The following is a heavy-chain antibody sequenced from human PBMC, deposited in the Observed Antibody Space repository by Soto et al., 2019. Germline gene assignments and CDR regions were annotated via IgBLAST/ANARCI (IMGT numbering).Heavy chain of an antibody. Sequence: GGSLRLSCAASGFTFSRDWMSWVRQAPGKGLEWVANIKQDGSEKYYVDSVKGRFTISRDNSKNTLYLQMNSLRAEDTAVYYCAKEGTDGAFDIWGQGTMVTVSS. D-gene: IGHD3-10*01. CDR1: GFTFSRDW. J-gene: IGHJ3*02. V-gene: IGHV3-7*03. CDR3: AKEGTDGAFDI. CDR2: IKQDGSEK.